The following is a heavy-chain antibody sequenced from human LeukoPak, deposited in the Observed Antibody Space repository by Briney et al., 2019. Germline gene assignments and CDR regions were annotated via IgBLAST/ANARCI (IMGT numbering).Heavy chain of an antibody. CDR2: IYTSGST. J-gene: IGHJ6*03. V-gene: IGHV4-61*02. Sequence: SQTLSLTCTVSGGSISSGSYYWSWIRQPAGKGLEWIGRIYTSGSTHYNPSLKSRVTISVDTSKNQFSLKLSSVTAADTAVYYCARDTRYRYGSGNYTDVWGKGTTVTISS. D-gene: IGHD3-10*01. CDR3: ARDTRYRYGSGNYTDV. CDR1: GGSISSGSYY.